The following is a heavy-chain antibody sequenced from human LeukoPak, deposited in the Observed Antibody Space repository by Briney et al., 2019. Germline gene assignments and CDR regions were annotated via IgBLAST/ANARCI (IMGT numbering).Heavy chain of an antibody. Sequence: GRFTISRDNAKNSLYLQMNSLRAEDTAVYYCARDRVPYGSGSYFDYWGQGTLVTVSS. CDR3: ARDRVPYGSGSYFDY. V-gene: IGHV3-11*06. J-gene: IGHJ4*02. D-gene: IGHD3-10*01.